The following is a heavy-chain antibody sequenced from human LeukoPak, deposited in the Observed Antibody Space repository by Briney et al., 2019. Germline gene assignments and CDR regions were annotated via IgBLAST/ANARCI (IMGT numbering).Heavy chain of an antibody. J-gene: IGHJ5*02. CDR3: ARARGATYYDFWSGSSWFDP. D-gene: IGHD3-3*01. CDR2: IYYSGST. CDR1: GGSISSSSYY. V-gene: IGHV4-39*07. Sequence: SETLSLTCTVPGGSISSSSYYWGWIRQPPGKGLEWIGSIYYSGSTYYNPSLKSRVTISVDTSKNQFSLKLSSVTAADTAVYYCARARGATYYDFWSGSSWFDPWGQGTLVTVSS.